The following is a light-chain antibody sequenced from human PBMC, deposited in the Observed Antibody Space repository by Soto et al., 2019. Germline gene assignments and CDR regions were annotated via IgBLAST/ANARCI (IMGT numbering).Light chain of an antibody. V-gene: IGLV2-14*01. Sequence: QSVLTQPASVSGSPGRSITISCTGTSRDIGGYSYVSWYQQHPGKAPKLMIYEVSNRPSGVSNRFSGSKSGNTASLTISGLQAEDEADYYCSSYTSSSTRVFGTGTKLTVL. CDR3: SSYTSSSTRV. CDR2: EVS. CDR1: SRDIGGYSY. J-gene: IGLJ1*01.